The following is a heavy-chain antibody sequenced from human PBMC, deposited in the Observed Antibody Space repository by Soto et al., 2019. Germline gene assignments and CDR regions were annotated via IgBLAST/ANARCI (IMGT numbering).Heavy chain of an antibody. CDR2: FDPEDGET. D-gene: IGHD3-10*01. CDR1: VYTLTELS. CDR3: ATYAYYYGSGWRLGRTWGAFDI. J-gene: IGHJ3*02. V-gene: IGHV1-24*01. Sequence: ASVKVSCKVSVYTLTELSMHWVRQAPGKGLEWMGGFDPEDGETIYAQKSQGRVTITEDTSTDTAYMELSSLRSEDTAVYYCATYAYYYGSGWRLGRTWGAFDIWGQGTMVTVSS.